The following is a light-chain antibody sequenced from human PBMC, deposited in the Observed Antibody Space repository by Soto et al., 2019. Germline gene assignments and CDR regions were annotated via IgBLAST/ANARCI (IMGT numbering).Light chain of an antibody. CDR1: QSIGSS. CDR3: QQYNSYSPGT. CDR2: DAS. Sequence: DIQMTQFPSTLSASVVDRVTIACRSSQSIGSSLAWYQHKPGKAPKVLIYDASSLESGVPSRFSGSGSGTEFTLTISSLQPDDFASYYCQQYNSYSPGTFGQGTKVDIK. V-gene: IGKV1-5*01. J-gene: IGKJ1*01.